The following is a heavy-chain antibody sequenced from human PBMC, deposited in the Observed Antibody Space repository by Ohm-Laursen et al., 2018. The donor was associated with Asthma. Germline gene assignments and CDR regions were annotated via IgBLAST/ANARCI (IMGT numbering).Heavy chain of an antibody. CDR2: MSSNGGA. V-gene: IGHV4-59*02. D-gene: IGHD3-9*01. CDR3: ARLDWAQSMFDA. J-gene: IGHJ5*02. CDR1: NGSVRGHY. Sequence: SDTLSLTCTVFNGSVRGHYWTWVRQPPGRELEWIAYMSSNGGANYSPSLRSRVTLSTDTSTNQVSLRLGFVTAADTAVYFCARLDWAQSMFDAWGQGSLVTVSS.